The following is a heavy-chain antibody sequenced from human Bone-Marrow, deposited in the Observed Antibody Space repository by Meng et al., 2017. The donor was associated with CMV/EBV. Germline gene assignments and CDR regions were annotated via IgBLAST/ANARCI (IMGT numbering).Heavy chain of an antibody. CDR1: GFTFSTYA. D-gene: IGHD2-2*01. Sequence: GGSLRLSCAASGFTFSTYAMAWVRQAPGKGLDWVSGISSSGGSTYYADSVKGRFTISRDNSKNTLYLQMNSLRAEDTAVYYCAKREPEVPAAMSKDVWGQGTTVTVSS. CDR3: AKREPEVPAAMSKDV. V-gene: IGHV3-23*01. J-gene: IGHJ6*02. CDR2: ISSSGGST.